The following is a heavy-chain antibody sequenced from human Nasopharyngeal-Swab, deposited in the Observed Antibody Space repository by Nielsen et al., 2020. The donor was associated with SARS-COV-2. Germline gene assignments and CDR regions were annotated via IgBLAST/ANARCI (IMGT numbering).Heavy chain of an antibody. D-gene: IGHD6-6*01. CDR1: GGSFSGYY. Sequence: SETLSLPCAVYGGSFSGYYWSWIRQPPGTGLEWIREINHSGSTNYNPSLKSRVTIAVDTSKNQFSLKLSSVTAADTAVYYCARVSGIAARRSHFDYWGKGTLVTVSS. CDR3: ARVSGIAARRSHFDY. V-gene: IGHV4-34*01. J-gene: IGHJ4*02. CDR2: INHSGST.